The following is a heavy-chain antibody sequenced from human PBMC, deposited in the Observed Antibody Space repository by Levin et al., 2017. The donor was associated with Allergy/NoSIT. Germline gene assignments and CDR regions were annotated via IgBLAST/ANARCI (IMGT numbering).Heavy chain of an antibody. V-gene: IGHV4-34*01. CDR3: ARVIGIAAAGTLKNWFDP. Sequence: SETLSLTCAVYGGSFSGYYWSWIRQPPGKGLEWIGEINHSGSTNYNPSLKSRVTISVDTSKNQFSLKLSSVTAADTAVYYCARVIGIAAAGTLKNWFDPWGQGTLVTVSS. CDR2: INHSGST. D-gene: IGHD6-13*01. CDR1: GGSFSGYY. J-gene: IGHJ5*02.